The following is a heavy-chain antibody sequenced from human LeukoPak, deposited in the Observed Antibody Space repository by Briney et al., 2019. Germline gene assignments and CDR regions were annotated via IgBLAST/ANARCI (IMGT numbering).Heavy chain of an antibody. CDR3: VAGRWLQQPY. V-gene: IGHV4-59*03. D-gene: IGHD5-24*01. CDR1: GGSISSYY. Sequence: PSETLSLTCTVSGGSISSYYWTWIRQAPGKGLEWIGSVYNNGNTNYNPSLKSRFTVSVDTSKNQFSLRLGSVAAADTAVYYCVAGRWLQQPYWGQGALVIVSS. J-gene: IGHJ4*02. CDR2: VYNNGNT.